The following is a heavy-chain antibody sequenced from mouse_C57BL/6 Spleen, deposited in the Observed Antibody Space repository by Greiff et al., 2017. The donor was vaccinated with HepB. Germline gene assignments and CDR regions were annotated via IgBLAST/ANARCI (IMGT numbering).Heavy chain of an antibody. D-gene: IGHD2-4*01. CDR3: ARSYDYEWYFDV. J-gene: IGHJ1*03. Sequence: EVQGVESGGGLVKPGGSLKLSCAASGFTFSDYGMHWVRQAPEKGLEWVAYISSGSSTIYYADTVKGRFTISRDNAKNNLFLQMTSLRSEDTAMYYCARSYDYEWYFDVWGTGTTVTVSS. V-gene: IGHV5-17*01. CDR1: GFTFSDYG. CDR2: ISSGSSTI.